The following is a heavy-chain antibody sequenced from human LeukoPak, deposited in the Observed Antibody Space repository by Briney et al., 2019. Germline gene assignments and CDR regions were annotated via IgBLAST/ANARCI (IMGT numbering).Heavy chain of an antibody. CDR2: IRYDGSNK. Sequence: PEGSLRLSCAASGFTFNSYGMHWVRQAPGKGLEWVAFIRYDGSNKYYADSVKGRFTISRDNSNNTLYLQMNSLRAEDTAVYYCAKDLSSSFYFDYWGQGTLVTVSS. CDR1: GFTFNSYG. CDR3: AKDLSSSFYFDY. D-gene: IGHD6-6*01. J-gene: IGHJ4*02. V-gene: IGHV3-30*02.